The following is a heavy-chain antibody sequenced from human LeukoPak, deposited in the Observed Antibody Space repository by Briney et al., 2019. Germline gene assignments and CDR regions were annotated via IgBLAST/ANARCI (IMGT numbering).Heavy chain of an antibody. Sequence: GGSLRLSCAVSGFAFSRYDMHWVRQSTGKGLEWVSGIGTAGDTFYLGSVKGRFTISRENAKNSLYLQMNSLRVGDTAVYDCARSVPGGSGWMGSIEYWGQGTLVTVPS. J-gene: IGHJ4*02. CDR1: GFAFSRYD. CDR3: ARSVPGGSGWMGSIEY. V-gene: IGHV3-13*01. D-gene: IGHD6-19*01. CDR2: IGTAGDT.